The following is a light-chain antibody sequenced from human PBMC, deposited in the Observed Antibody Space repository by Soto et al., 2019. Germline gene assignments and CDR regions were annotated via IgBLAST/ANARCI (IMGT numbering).Light chain of an antibody. J-gene: IGKJ2*01. CDR2: AAS. Sequence: EIVLTQSPDTLSLSPGERATLSCRASRSFASSYLAWYQQRPGQAPRLLIYAASIRATGIPDRFSGSGSATDFTLTISRLEPGDFGVYYCQQYGSSPPYTFGQGTKLDIK. V-gene: IGKV3-20*01. CDR1: RSFASSY. CDR3: QQYGSSPPYT.